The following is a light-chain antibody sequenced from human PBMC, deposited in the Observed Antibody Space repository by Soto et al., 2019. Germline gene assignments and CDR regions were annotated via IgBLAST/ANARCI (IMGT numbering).Light chain of an antibody. CDR1: QGISNY. Sequence: DIQMTQSPSSLSASVGDRVTITCRASQGISNYLAWYQQKPGKVPKLLLYAASTLQSGVPSPFSGSESGTDFTLTISSLQPEDVATYYCQKYNSAPWTFGQGTKVEIK. J-gene: IGKJ1*01. CDR2: AAS. V-gene: IGKV1-27*01. CDR3: QKYNSAPWT.